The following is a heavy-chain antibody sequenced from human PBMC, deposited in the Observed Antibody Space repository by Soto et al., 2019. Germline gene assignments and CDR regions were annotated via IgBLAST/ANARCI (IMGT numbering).Heavy chain of an antibody. V-gene: IGHV1-69*01. CDR2: IIPIFGTA. D-gene: IGHD6-19*01. Sequence: QVQLVQSGAEVKKPGSSVKVSCKASGGTFSSYAISWVRQAPGQGLEWMGGIIPIFGTANYAQKFQGRVTITADESTGTAYMGLSSLRSEDTAVYYCARAPEGYSSGWLYGGYWGQGTLVTVSS. J-gene: IGHJ4*02. CDR3: ARAPEGYSSGWLYGGY. CDR1: GGTFSSYA.